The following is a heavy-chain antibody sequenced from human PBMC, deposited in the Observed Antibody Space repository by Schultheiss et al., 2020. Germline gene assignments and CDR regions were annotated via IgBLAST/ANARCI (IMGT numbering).Heavy chain of an antibody. J-gene: IGHJ4*02. CDR3: ARLAVAGSDY. CDR1: GDTFSSYA. CDR2: IIPLFGTT. D-gene: IGHD6-19*01. Sequence: VKVSCKASGDTFSSYAISWVRQAPGQGLEWMGGIIPLFGTTNYAQKFQGRVTMTRDTSISTAYMELSRLRSDDTAVYYCARLAVAGSDYWGQGTLVTVSS. V-gene: IGHV1-69*05.